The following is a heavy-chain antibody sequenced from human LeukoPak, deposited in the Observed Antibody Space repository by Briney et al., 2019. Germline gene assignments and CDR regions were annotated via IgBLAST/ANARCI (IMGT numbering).Heavy chain of an antibody. Sequence: PGGSLRLSCAASGFSFSSYSMNWVRQAPGKGLGWVSYISSSSTTIHYADSVKGRFTISRDSARNSLYLQMNSLRAEDTATYYCARDLKGYSSSGGVDYWGQGTLVTVSS. V-gene: IGHV3-48*01. CDR3: ARDLKGYSSSGGVDY. J-gene: IGHJ4*02. D-gene: IGHD6-13*01. CDR1: GFSFSSYS. CDR2: ISSSSTTI.